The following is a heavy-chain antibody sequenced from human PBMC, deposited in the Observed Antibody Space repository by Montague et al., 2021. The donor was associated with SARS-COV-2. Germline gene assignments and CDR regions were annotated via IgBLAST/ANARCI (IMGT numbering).Heavy chain of an antibody. CDR2: IYYNGST. CDR1: GGSISSYY. Sequence: SETLSLTCTVSGGSISSYYWSWIRQPPGKGLEWIGYIYYNGSTNXNPSLKSRVTISVDTSKNQFSLKLSSVTAADTAVYYCARDLGYNWNYYYYYGMDVWGQGTTVTVSS. D-gene: IGHD1-20*01. CDR3: ARDLGYNWNYYYYYGMDV. J-gene: IGHJ6*02. V-gene: IGHV4-59*01.